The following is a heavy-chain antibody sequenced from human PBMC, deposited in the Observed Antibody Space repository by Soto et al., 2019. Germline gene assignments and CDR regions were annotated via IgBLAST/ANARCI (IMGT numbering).Heavy chain of an antibody. Sequence: EVQLVESGGGLAQPGWSRRLSCAASGFNFDDHAMHWVRQTPGKGLEWVSGISWNSVTINYADSIKGRFTISRDNAMRILFMQMNNLRPADTAMYFCVRSSGSQPRAGWFDPWGQGTLVTVS. CDR2: ISWNSVTI. D-gene: IGHD1-26*01. V-gene: IGHV3-9*01. J-gene: IGHJ5*02. CDR3: VRSSGSQPRAGWFDP. CDR1: GFNFDDHA.